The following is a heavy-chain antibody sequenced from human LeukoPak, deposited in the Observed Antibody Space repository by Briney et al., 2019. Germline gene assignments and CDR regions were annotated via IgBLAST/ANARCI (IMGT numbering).Heavy chain of an antibody. Sequence: SETLSLTCAVHGGPFSGFYWTWMRQFPGGGLEGIGETHDSRGASYTPSLKSRVTIKEDTSKTQFSLRLTSVTSADTAVYYCSRGLGEGYPDFWGQGTLVTVSS. J-gene: IGHJ4*02. V-gene: IGHV4-34*01. CDR3: SRGLGEGYPDF. CDR2: THDSRGA. CDR1: GGPFSGFY. D-gene: IGHD5-24*01.